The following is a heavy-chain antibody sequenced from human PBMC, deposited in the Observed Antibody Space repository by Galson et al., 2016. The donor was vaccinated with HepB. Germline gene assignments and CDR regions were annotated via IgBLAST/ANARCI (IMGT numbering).Heavy chain of an antibody. J-gene: IGHJ4*02. CDR1: GYSISSGGYY. CDR3: AANRGGSGSYDY. Sequence: TLSLTCTVSGYSISSGGYYWSWIRQHPEKGLEWIGYIYNRGSTYYNPSLKSRLKLSVDTSKNLFSLNLTSVTATDTAIYYCAANRGGSGSYDYWGQGTVVTVSS. V-gene: IGHV4-31*03. D-gene: IGHD3-10*01. CDR2: IYNRGST.